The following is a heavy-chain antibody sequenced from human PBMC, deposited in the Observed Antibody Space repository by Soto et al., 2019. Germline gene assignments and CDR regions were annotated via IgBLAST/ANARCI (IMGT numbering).Heavy chain of an antibody. CDR1: A. CDR2: ISGSGGQT. CDR3: AKGDSSGDF. Sequence: AMSWVRQAPGKGLEWVSGISGSGGQTYYADSVKGRFIISRDNSENTLHLQMNSLRVEDTAVYYCAKGDSSGDFWGQGTLVTVSS. V-gene: IGHV3-23*01. J-gene: IGHJ4*02. D-gene: IGHD6-19*01.